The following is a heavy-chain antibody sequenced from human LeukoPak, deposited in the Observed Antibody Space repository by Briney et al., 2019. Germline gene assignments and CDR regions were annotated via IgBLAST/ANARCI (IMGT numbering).Heavy chain of an antibody. CDR2: ISSSGSTI. D-gene: IGHD2-15*01. Sequence: GGSLRLSCAASGFTFSDYYMSWIRQAPGKGLEWVSYISSSGSTIYYADSVKGRFTISRDNAKNSLYLQMNSLRAEDTAVYYCAKAKPPVVAITSLDYWGQGTLVTVSS. CDR3: AKAKPPVVAITSLDY. V-gene: IGHV3-11*01. CDR1: GFTFSDYY. J-gene: IGHJ4*02.